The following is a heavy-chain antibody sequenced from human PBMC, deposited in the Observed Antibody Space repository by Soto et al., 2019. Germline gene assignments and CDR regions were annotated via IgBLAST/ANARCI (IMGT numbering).Heavy chain of an antibody. Sequence: GASVKVSCKASGYTFTSYAMHWVRQAPGQRLEWMGWINAGNGNTKYSQKFQGRVTMTRYTSTSTVYMELSSLRSEDTAVYYCARSDSDYYGLDVWGQGTTVTVSS. V-gene: IGHV1-3*01. J-gene: IGHJ6*02. CDR1: GYTFTSYA. CDR2: INAGNGNT. CDR3: ARSDSDYYGLDV.